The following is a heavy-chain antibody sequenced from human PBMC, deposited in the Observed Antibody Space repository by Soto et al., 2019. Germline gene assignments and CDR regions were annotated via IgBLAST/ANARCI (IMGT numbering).Heavy chain of an antibody. J-gene: IGHJ5*02. Sequence: QVQLQQGGAGLLKPSETLSLTCAVYGGAFRGYYWSWIRQPPGKGLEWLGEINDSGSTNYNPSLKSRITISRDTSKKEISLRLSSVTAADTAVYYCARERGRYCSGESCYPFGPWGQGALVTVSS. CDR2: INDSGST. CDR3: ARERGRYCSGESCYPFGP. CDR1: GGAFRGYY. V-gene: IGHV4-34*01. D-gene: IGHD2-15*01.